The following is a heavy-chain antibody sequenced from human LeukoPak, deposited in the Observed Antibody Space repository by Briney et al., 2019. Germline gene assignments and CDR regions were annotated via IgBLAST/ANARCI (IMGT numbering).Heavy chain of an antibody. CDR3: ARIGTWPNNEFDY. CDR1: GYTFTGYY. Sequence: GASVKVSCKASGYTFTGYYMHWVRQAPGQGLEWMGWINPNIGDTNSAQKFQGRVTMTRDMSISTAYMELSRLRSDDTAVYYCARIGTWPNNEFDYWGQGTLVTVSS. CDR2: INPNIGDT. J-gene: IGHJ4*02. D-gene: IGHD1/OR15-1a*01. V-gene: IGHV1-2*02.